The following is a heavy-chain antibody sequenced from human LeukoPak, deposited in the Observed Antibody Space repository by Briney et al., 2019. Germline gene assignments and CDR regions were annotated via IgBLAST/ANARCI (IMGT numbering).Heavy chain of an antibody. J-gene: IGHJ5*02. CDR1: GFTFSSYS. CDR3: ARVFVVVPAARRGWFDP. Sequence: PGGSLRLSCAASGFTFSSYSMNWVRQAPGKGLEWVSSISSSSSYIYYADSVKGRFTISRDNAKNSLYLQMNSLRAEDTAVYYCARVFVVVPAARRGWFDPWGQGTLVTVSS. CDR2: ISSSSSYI. V-gene: IGHV3-21*01. D-gene: IGHD2-2*01.